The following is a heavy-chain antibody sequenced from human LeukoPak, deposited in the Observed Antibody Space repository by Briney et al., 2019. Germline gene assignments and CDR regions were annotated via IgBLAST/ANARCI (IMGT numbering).Heavy chain of an antibody. CDR1: GGSISSYY. V-gene: IGHV4-59*08. Sequence: PSETLSLTCTVSGGSISSYYRSWVRQPPGQGLEWIGYIYYSRSTNYNPARKSRAKISEDTATNQFALKLSSVTAEHSAVYYCARHSCRGGNRTTPPWYYYYYYGMDVWGQGTTVTVSS. D-gene: IGHD2/OR15-2a*01. J-gene: IGHJ6*02. CDR3: ARHSCRGGNRTTPPWYYYYYYGMDV. CDR2: IYYSRST.